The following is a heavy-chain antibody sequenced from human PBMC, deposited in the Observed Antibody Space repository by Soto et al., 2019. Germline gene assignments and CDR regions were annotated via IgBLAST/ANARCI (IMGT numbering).Heavy chain of an antibody. V-gene: IGHV3-30-3*01. CDR3: ASPPWALRFLEWLPFDY. D-gene: IGHD3-3*01. CDR1: GFTFSSYA. J-gene: IGHJ4*02. CDR2: ISYDGSNK. Sequence: QVQLVESGGGVVQPGRSLRLSCAASGFTFSSYAMHWVRQAPGKGLGWVAVISYDGSNKYYADSVKGRFTISRDNSKNTLYLQMNSLRAEDTAVYYCASPPWALRFLEWLPFDYWGQGTLVTVSS.